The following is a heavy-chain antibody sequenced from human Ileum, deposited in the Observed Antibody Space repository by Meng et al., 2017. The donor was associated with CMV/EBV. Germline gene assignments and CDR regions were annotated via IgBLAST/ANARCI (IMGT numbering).Heavy chain of an antibody. J-gene: IGHJ3*02. CDR1: GFTLTRYT. V-gene: IGHV3-30*03. D-gene: IGHD3-3*01. CDR2: TSYDGEKG. CDR3: ARDTTIFGVVTMTIPIGAFDI. Sequence: GESLKISCAASGFTLTRYTMHWVRQAPGKGLEWVAVTSYDGEKGWYADSVKGRFTISRDNSKETLYLQLNSLTREYTGVYYCARDTTIFGVVTMTIPIGAFDIWGEGTMVTVSS.